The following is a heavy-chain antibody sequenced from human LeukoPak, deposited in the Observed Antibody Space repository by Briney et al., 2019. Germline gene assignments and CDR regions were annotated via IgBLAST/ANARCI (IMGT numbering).Heavy chain of an antibody. CDR1: GGSFSGYY. J-gene: IGHJ6*03. V-gene: IGHV4-34*01. CDR2: INHSGST. Sequence: SETLSLTCAVYGGSFSGYYWSWIRQPPGKGLEWIGEINHSGSTNYNPSLKSRVTISVDTSKNQFSLKLSSVTAADTAVYYCARGRIAVAGTGYYYYYYMDVWGKGTTVTVS. CDR3: ARGRIAVAGTGYYYYYYMDV. D-gene: IGHD6-19*01.